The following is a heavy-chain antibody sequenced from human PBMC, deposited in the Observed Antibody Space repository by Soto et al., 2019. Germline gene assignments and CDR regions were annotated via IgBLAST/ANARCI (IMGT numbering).Heavy chain of an antibody. J-gene: IGHJ4*02. CDR1: GFTFSRVS. Sequence: PGGPLRLSCEACGFTFSRVSMNWVRQVPGKGLECVASISSASSETWYADSVKGRFIISRDNAQNSLFLQMNTLRPEDSAIYYCARVDYWGPGTQVTVSS. CDR3: ARVDY. V-gene: IGHV3-21*01. CDR2: ISSASSET.